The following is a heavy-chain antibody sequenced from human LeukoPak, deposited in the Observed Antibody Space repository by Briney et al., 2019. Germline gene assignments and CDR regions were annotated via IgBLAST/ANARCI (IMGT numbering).Heavy chain of an antibody. CDR1: GYNFNIYG. V-gene: IGHV1-18*01. CDR2: INCYNGKT. J-gene: IGHJ4*02. CDR3: SRDERAIFEANSDRDY. D-gene: IGHD3-3*02. Sequence: ASVKVSCKASGYNFNIYGLSWVRQAPGQGPEWIGWINCYNGKTHYEQSFQGRLTLTTDTSTSTAYMELRSLRSDDTAVYYCSRDERAIFEANSDRDYWGQGTLVTVSS.